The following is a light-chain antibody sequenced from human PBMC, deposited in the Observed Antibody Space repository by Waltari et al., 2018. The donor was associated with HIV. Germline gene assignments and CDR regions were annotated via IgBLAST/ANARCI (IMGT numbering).Light chain of an antibody. CDR2: WAS. Sequence: DIVLTQSPDSMAVSLGERATVNCTSSQTVLYSSDNRDYLAWYQVRPGQPSQLLIYWASTRQSGVPDRFSGSGSGTHFTLTISGLQAEDVAIYYCQQYYTTPQSFGQGTRLEI. CDR3: QQYYTTPQS. V-gene: IGKV4-1*01. CDR1: QTVLYSSDNRDY. J-gene: IGKJ2*03.